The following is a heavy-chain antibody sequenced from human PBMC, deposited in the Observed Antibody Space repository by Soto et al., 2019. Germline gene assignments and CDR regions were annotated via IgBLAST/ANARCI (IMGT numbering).Heavy chain of an antibody. CDR3: ARVSGSYYYGMDV. V-gene: IGHV4-4*02. J-gene: IGHJ6*02. CDR2: IYHSGST. D-gene: IGHD1-26*01. CDR1: GGSISSSNW. Sequence: PSETLSLTCAVSGGSISSSNWWSWVRQPPGKGLEWIGEIYHSGSTNYNPSLKSRVTISVDKSKNHFSLKLSSVTAADTAVYYCARVSGSYYYGMDVWGQGTTVTSP.